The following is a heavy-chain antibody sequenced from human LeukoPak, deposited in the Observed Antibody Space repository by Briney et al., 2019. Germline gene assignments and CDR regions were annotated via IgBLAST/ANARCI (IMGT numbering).Heavy chain of an antibody. Sequence: GGSLRLSCAASGFTFSSYAMHWVRQAPGKGLEYVSAISSNGGSTYYANSVKGRFTISRDNSKNTLYLQMGSLRAEDMAVYYCARVNSYFGMDVWGQGTTVTVSS. CDR1: GFTFSSYA. D-gene: IGHD4-11*01. CDR3: ARVNSYFGMDV. CDR2: ISSNGGST. V-gene: IGHV3-64*01. J-gene: IGHJ6*02.